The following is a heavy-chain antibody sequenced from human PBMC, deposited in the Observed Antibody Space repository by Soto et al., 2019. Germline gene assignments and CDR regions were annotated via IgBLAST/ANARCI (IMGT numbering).Heavy chain of an antibody. CDR3: TRALSGSYDS. Sequence: SQTLSLTCXISGDSVSSKSAAWNWIRQSPSRGLEWLGRTYYRSKWSTDYAVSVKSRITINPDTSKNQFSLQLNSVTPEDTAVYYCTRALSGSYDSWSQGTLVTVSS. CDR2: TYYRSKWST. J-gene: IGHJ5*01. V-gene: IGHV6-1*01. CDR1: GDSVSSKSAA. D-gene: IGHD1-26*01.